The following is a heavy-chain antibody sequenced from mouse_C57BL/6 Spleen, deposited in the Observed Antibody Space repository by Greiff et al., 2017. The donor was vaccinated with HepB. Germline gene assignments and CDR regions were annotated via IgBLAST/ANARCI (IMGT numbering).Heavy chain of an antibody. CDR3: ARGGNSRGFAY. CDR2: IDPSDSYT. D-gene: IGHD2-1*01. CDR1: GYTFTSYW. V-gene: IGHV1-50*01. Sequence: QVQLQQPGAELVKPGASVKLSCKASGYTFTSYWMQWVKQRPGQGLEWIGEIDPSDSYTNYNQKFKGKATLTVDTSSSTAYMQRSSLTSEDSAVYYCARGGNSRGFAYWGQGTLVTVSA. J-gene: IGHJ3*01.